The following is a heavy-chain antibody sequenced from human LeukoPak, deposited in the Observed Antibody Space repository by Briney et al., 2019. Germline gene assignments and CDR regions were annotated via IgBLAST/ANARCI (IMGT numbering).Heavy chain of an antibody. CDR1: GFIIVNAW. CDR3: ARDRCGGDCYRAFDI. D-gene: IGHD2-21*02. J-gene: IGHJ3*02. Sequence: PGGSLRLSCAPSGFIIVNAWMNGVRQAPGKGLEWVSYISGGSSSIYYADSVKGRFTISRDNAKNSLYLQMNSLRDEDTAVYHCARDRCGGDCYRAFDIWGQGTMVTVSS. CDR2: ISGGSSSI. V-gene: IGHV3-48*02.